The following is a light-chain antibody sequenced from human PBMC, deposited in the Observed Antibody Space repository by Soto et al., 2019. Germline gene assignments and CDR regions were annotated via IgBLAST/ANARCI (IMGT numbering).Light chain of an antibody. J-gene: IGLJ2*01. Sequence: QSALTQPASVSGSPGQSITISCTGTSSDVGGYNFVSWYQLHPGKAPKLMISNVSNRPSGLSDRFSGSKSGNTASLTISGLQAEDEADYYCSSYSGSSSLDVVFGGGTKVTVL. V-gene: IGLV2-14*03. CDR3: SSYSGSSSLDVV. CDR2: NVS. CDR1: SSDVGGYNF.